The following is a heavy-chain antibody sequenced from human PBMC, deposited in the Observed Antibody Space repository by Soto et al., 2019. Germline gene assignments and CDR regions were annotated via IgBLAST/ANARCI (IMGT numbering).Heavy chain of an antibody. D-gene: IGHD3-10*01. Sequence: QVQLQESGPGLVKPSLTLSLTCNVSGGSISSGGFYWSWIRQHPGKGLEWIGHIDYSGSTYYNPSLMSRVTISVDTSKNQFSLKLSSVTAADTAVYSCARDVGSPMVRGGTYYFDVWGKGTTVTVSS. CDR2: IDYSGST. J-gene: IGHJ6*03. CDR1: GGSISSGGFY. V-gene: IGHV4-31*03. CDR3: ARDVGSPMVRGGTYYFDV.